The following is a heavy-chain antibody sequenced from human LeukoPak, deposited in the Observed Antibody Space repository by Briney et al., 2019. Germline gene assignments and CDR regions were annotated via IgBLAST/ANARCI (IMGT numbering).Heavy chain of an antibody. CDR1: GGTFSSYA. J-gene: IGHJ3*02. CDR3: ARDLRRTIPFFDI. V-gene: IGHV1-69*05. D-gene: IGHD1-1*01. CDR2: IIPIFGTA. Sequence: SVKVSCKASGGTFSSYAISWVRQAPGQGLEWMGGIIPIFGTANYAQKFQGRVTITTDESTSTAYMELSSLRSEDTAVYYCARDLRRTIPFFDIWGQGTMVTVSS.